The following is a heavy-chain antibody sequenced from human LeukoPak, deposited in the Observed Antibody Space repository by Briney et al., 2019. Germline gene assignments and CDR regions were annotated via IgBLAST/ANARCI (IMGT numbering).Heavy chain of an antibody. CDR2: ISSSSSCI. D-gene: IGHD3-22*01. Sequence: GGSLRLSCAASGFTFSSYSMTWVRQAPGKGLEWVSSISSSSSCIYYADSVKGRFTISKDNAKNSLYLQMNSLRAEDTAVYYCARDGIPSYYYDSSGYYYHDYWGQGTLVTVSS. CDR3: ARDGIPSYYYDSSGYYYHDY. V-gene: IGHV3-21*01. J-gene: IGHJ4*02. CDR1: GFTFSSYS.